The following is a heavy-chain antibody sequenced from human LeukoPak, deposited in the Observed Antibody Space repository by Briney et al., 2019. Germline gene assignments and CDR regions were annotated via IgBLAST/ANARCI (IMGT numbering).Heavy chain of an antibody. CDR2: MSGSDTGS. V-gene: IGHV3-23*01. D-gene: IGHD3-10*01. CDR3: AKCAGSGSYYSRTDFDY. J-gene: IGHJ4*02. Sequence: PGGSLRLSCVASGFTLSSYSMSWVRQAPGKGLEWVSAMSGSDTGSWYADSVKGRFTISRDTSKTTLYLQMNSLRAEDTAVYYCAKCAGSGSYYSRTDFDYWGQGTLVTVSS. CDR1: GFTLSSYS.